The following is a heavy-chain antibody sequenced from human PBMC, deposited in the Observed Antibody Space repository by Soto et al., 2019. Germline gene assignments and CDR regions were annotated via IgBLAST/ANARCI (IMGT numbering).Heavy chain of an antibody. V-gene: IGHV3-30*03. D-gene: IGHD3-3*01. J-gene: IGHJ4*02. CDR1: GFTFSSYG. CDR3: AAIDYDFWSGYLDY. CDR2: ISYDGSNK. Sequence: EGSLRLSCAASGFTFSSYGMHWVRQAPGKGLEWVAVISYDGSNKYYADSVEGRFTISRDNSKNTLYLQMNSLRAEDTAVYYCAAIDYDFWSGYLDYWGQGTLVTVSS.